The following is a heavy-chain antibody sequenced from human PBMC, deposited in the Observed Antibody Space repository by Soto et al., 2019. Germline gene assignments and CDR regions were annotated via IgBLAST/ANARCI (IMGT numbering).Heavy chain of an antibody. D-gene: IGHD2-2*01. V-gene: IGHV3-11*06. Sequence: QVQLVESGGGLVKPGGSLRLSCAASGFTFSNYYMNWIRQAPGKGLECISYISDTSDYTNYADSVKGRFTISRDNAKKSLYLQMNSLRVEDTAVYYCARDQAGTSDYYYYAVDVWGQGTSVTVSS. CDR2: ISDTSDYT. CDR3: ARDQAGTSDYYYYAVDV. J-gene: IGHJ6*02. CDR1: GFTFSNYY.